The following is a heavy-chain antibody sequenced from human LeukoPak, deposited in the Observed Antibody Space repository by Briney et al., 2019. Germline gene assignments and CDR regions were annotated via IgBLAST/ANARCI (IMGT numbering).Heavy chain of an antibody. CDR2: ISSSSGTI. Sequence: GGSLRLSCAASGFTFSGYSMNWVRQAPGKGLEWVSYISSSSGTIYYADSVKGRFTISRDNSKNTLYLQMNSLRAEDTAVYYCAKDIAAAGSTDDYWGQGTLVTVSS. V-gene: IGHV3-48*01. J-gene: IGHJ4*02. CDR1: GFTFSGYS. CDR3: AKDIAAAGSTDDY. D-gene: IGHD6-13*01.